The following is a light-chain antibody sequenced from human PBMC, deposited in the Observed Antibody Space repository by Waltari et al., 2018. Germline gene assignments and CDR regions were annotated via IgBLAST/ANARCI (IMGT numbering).Light chain of an antibody. CDR2: AAS. V-gene: IGKV3-20*01. CDR3: QHYVRLPVT. CDR1: QSVRGTV. J-gene: IGKJ1*01. Sequence: CRASQSVRGTVAWYQQKPGQPPRLLSYAASIRATGIPDRFSGSGSGTDFTLTISRLEPEDFAVYYCQHYVRLPVTFGQGTKVEIK.